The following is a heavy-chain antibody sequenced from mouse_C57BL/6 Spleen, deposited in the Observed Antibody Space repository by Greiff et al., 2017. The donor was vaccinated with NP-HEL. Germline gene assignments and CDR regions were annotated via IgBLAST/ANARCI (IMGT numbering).Heavy chain of an antibody. CDR3: ARWYDY. V-gene: IGHV1-54*01. Sequence: QVQLKQSGAELVRPGTSVKVSCKASGYAFTNYLIEWVKQRPGQGLEWIGVINPGSGGTNYNEKFKGKATLTADKSSSTAYMQLSSVTSEDSAVYFCARWYDYWGQGTTLTVSS. CDR2: INPGSGGT. CDR1: GYAFTNYL. J-gene: IGHJ2*01. D-gene: IGHD1-1*02.